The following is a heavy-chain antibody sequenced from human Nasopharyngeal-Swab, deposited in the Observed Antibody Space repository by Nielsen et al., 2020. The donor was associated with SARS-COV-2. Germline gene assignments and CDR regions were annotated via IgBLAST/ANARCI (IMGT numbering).Heavy chain of an antibody. Sequence: GESLKISCTASGFPFGDYAMSWVRQAPGKGLEWVGFIRSKAYGGTTEYAASVKGRFTISRDDSKSIAYLQMNSLKTEDTAVYYCGSDAFDIWGQGTMVTVSS. CDR2: IRSKAYGGTT. CDR1: GFPFGDYA. V-gene: IGHV3-49*04. CDR3: GSDAFDI. J-gene: IGHJ3*02.